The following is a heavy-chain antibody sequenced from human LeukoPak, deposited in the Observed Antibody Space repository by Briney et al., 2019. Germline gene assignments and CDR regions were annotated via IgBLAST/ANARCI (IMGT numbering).Heavy chain of an antibody. CDR1: GYTFTGYY. Sequence: ASVKVSCKASGYTFTGYYMHWVRQAPGQGLEWMGWINPNSGGTNYAQKFQGRVTMTRDTPISTAYMELSRLRSDDTAVYYCARGEGLIVSSGWYYYWGQGTLVTVSS. CDR3: ARGEGLIVSSGWYYY. V-gene: IGHV1-2*02. D-gene: IGHD6-19*01. J-gene: IGHJ4*02. CDR2: INPNSGGT.